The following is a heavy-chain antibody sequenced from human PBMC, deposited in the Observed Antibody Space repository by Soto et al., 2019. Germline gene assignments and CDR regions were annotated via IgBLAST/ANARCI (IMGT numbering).Heavy chain of an antibody. J-gene: IGHJ4*02. Sequence: EVQLLESGGGLVQPGGSLRLSCSASGFTFSTYAMSWVRQAPGRGLEWDSAISGGGSTYYADSVKGRFTISRDSSKNTLYLQMNSLRADDTAIYYCAKDPIVGPDHYFDSWGQGTLVTVSS. D-gene: IGHD1-26*01. CDR2: ISGGGST. CDR3: AKDPIVGPDHYFDS. V-gene: IGHV3-23*01. CDR1: GFTFSTYA.